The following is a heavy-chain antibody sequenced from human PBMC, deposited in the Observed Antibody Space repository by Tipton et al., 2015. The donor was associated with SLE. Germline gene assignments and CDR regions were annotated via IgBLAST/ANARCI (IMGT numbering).Heavy chain of an antibody. CDR2: IYYSGST. D-gene: IGHD3-22*01. V-gene: IGHV4-31*03. CDR3: ARMYYYDSSGSHNWFDP. J-gene: IGHJ5*02. CDR1: GGSISSGGYY. Sequence: TLSLTCTVSGGSISSGGYYWTWIRQHPGKGLEWVGNIYYSGSTYYNPSLKSRVTISIDTSKNQFSLKLSSVTAADMAVYYCARMYYYDSSGSHNWFDPWGQGTLVTVSS.